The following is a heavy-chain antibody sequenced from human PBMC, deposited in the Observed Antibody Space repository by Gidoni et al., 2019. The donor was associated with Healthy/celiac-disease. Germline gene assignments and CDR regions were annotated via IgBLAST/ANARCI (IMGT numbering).Heavy chain of an antibody. Sequence: QVQLVQSGAEVKKPGASVTVSCKASGYTFPGSYMHWVRQAPGQGLEWMGWINPNSGGTNYAQKFQGWVTMTRDTSISTAYMELSRLRSDDTAVYYCARASGIAAVNAFDIWGQGTMVTVSS. V-gene: IGHV1-2*04. D-gene: IGHD6-13*01. CDR2: INPNSGGT. CDR3: ARASGIAAVNAFDI. CDR1: GYTFPGSY. J-gene: IGHJ3*02.